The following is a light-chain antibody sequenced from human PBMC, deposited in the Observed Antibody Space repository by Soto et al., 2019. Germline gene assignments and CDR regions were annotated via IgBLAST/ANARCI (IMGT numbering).Light chain of an antibody. CDR2: GAS. CDR3: HQYYDWPPRT. Sequence: EIVMTQSPGTLSVFQGERATLSCRISQSISDSLAWYQQKPGQAPRLLIYGASTRATGIPARFSGGGSGTEFTLTIRSLQSEVSATYFCHQYYDWPPRTVGPGTGVEIK. J-gene: IGKJ1*01. V-gene: IGKV3-15*01. CDR1: QSISDS.